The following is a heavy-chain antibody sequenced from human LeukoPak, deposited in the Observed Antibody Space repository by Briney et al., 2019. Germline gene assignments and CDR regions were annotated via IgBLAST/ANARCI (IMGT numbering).Heavy chain of an antibody. D-gene: IGHD6-19*01. CDR3: ATDQWLVHYFDY. J-gene: IGHJ4*02. CDR1: GYTLTELS. V-gene: IGHV1-24*01. CDR2: FDPEDGET. Sequence: ASVKVSCEVSGYTLTELSMHWVRQAPGKGLEWMGGFDPEDGETIYAQKFQGRVTMTEDTSTDTAYMELSSLRSEDTAVYYCATDQWLVHYFDYWGQGTLVTVSS.